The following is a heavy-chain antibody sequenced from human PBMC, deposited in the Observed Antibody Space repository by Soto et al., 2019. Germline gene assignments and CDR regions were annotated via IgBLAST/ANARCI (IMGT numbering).Heavy chain of an antibody. CDR3: AREGPAPYYYYGMDV. V-gene: IGHV1-18*01. CDR2: ISAYNGNT. Sequence: QVQLVQSGGEVKKPGASVKVSCKTSGYSFTTYGISWVRQAPGQGLEWMGWISAYNGNTKYAQKLQDRVTMTTDTSTSTAYMELRSLRADDTAVYYCAREGPAPYYYYGMDVWGQGSTVTVSS. CDR1: GYSFTTYG. J-gene: IGHJ6*02.